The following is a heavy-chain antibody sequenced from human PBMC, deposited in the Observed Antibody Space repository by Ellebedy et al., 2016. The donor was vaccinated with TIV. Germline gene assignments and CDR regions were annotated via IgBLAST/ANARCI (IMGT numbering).Heavy chain of an antibody. J-gene: IGHJ5*02. CDR3: ARLRYFDWLLWGFDP. V-gene: IGHV3-7*04. CDR2: IKEDGSEK. D-gene: IGHD3-9*01. CDR1: GFSFSTYW. Sequence: GGSLRLXXAASGFSFSTYWMSWVRQAPGKGLEWVANIKEDGSEKYYVDSVKGRFTISRDNTKNSLYLQMNSLRAEDTAVYYCARLRYFDWLLWGFDPWGQGTLVTVSS.